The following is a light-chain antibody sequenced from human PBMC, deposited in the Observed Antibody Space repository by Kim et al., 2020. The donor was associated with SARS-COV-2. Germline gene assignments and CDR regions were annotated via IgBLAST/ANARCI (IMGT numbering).Light chain of an antibody. CDR2: DVS. CDR3: QQRRDWPAYT. CDR1: QSVGNS. J-gene: IGKJ2*01. V-gene: IGKV3-11*01. Sequence: LSPGERATPSCRASQSVGNSLAWYQHRPGQAPRLLMYDVSNRAAGISARFSGSGSGTDFTLTITSLDPEDFAVYYCQQRRDWPAYTFGQGTKLEIK.